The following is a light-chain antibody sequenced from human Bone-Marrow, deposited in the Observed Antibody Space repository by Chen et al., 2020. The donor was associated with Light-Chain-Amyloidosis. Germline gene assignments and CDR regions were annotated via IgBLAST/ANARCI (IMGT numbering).Light chain of an antibody. CDR1: QSVRSNY. CDR2: GAS. V-gene: IGKV3-20*01. Sequence: EIVLTQSPATVSLSPGDTATLSCRASQSVRSNYLAWYKQKPGQAPRLLMYGASSRATGIPDRFSGSGSGTDFTLTISRLEPEDFVLYYCQQYGSSPWTFGQGTKVEIK. J-gene: IGKJ1*01. CDR3: QQYGSSPWT.